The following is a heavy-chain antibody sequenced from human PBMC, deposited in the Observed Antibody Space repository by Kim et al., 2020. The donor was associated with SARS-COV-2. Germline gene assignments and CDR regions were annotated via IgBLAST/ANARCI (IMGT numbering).Heavy chain of an antibody. J-gene: IGHJ4*02. D-gene: IGHD6-13*01. CDR3: ARGSGIAAAGTSFDY. Sequence: GFTGRFVFSLDTSVSTAYLQISSLKAEDTAVYYCARGSGIAAAGTSFDYWGQGTLVTVSS. V-gene: IGHV7-4-1*02.